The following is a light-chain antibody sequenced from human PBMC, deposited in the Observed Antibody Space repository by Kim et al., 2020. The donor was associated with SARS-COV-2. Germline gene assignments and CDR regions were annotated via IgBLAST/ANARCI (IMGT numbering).Light chain of an antibody. CDR1: NIGSKS. CDR3: QVWDSSSVV. Sequence: SVDPGKTARITCGGNNIGSKSVHWYQKKPGQAPVLVIYYDSDRPSGIPERFSGSNSGNTATLTISRVEAGDEADYYCQVWDSSSVVFGGGTQLTVL. V-gene: IGLV3-21*04. J-gene: IGLJ2*01. CDR2: YDS.